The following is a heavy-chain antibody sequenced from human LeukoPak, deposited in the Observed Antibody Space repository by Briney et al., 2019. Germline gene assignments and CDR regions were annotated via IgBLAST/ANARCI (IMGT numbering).Heavy chain of an antibody. V-gene: IGHV1-18*01. CDR2: ISAYNGKT. J-gene: IGHJ6*03. CDR3: ARDGGAYDVWSLKGYYYYYYYMDV. Sequence: GASVTVSCKASGYTFTSYGISWVRQAPGQGLEGMGWISAYNGKTNYAQKLQGRVTMTTDTSTSTAYMELRSLRSDNTAVYYCARDGGAYDVWSLKGYYYYYYYMDVWGKGTTVTVSS. CDR1: GYTFTSYG. D-gene: IGHD3-3*01.